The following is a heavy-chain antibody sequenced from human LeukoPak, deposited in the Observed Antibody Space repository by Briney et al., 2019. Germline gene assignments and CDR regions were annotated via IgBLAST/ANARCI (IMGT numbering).Heavy chain of an antibody. CDR3: ARKRAFQVDDLFDY. Sequence: PGGSLRLSCAASGFTFSSYGMHWVRQAPGKGLEWVAFIRYDGSNKYYADSVKGRFTISRDNSKNTLYLQMNSLRAEDTAVYYCARKRAFQVDDLFDYWGQGTLVTVSS. V-gene: IGHV3-30*02. D-gene: IGHD1-1*01. J-gene: IGHJ4*02. CDR2: IRYDGSNK. CDR1: GFTFSSYG.